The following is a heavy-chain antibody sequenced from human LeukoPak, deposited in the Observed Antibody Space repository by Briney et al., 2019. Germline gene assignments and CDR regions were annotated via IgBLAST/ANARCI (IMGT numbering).Heavy chain of an antibody. CDR1: GGSISSGCYY. J-gene: IGHJ4*02. CDR3: ASRYCSGGSCYFV. Sequence: SETLSLTCTVSGGSISSGCYYWSWIRQHPGKGLEWIGYIYYSGSTYYNPSLKSRVTISVDTSKKQFSLKLSSVTAADTAVYYCASRYCSGGSCYFVWGQGTLVTVSS. CDR2: IYYSGST. D-gene: IGHD2-15*01. V-gene: IGHV4-31*03.